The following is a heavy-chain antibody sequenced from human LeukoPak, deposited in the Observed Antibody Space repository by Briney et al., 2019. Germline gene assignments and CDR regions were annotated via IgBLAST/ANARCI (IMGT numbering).Heavy chain of an antibody. CDR1: GFAFSSYS. Sequence: PGGSLRLSCAASGFAFSSYSMNWVRQAPGKGLEWVSAISGSGGSTYYADSVKGRFTISRDNSKNTLYLQMNSLRAEDTAVYYCAKGGDFWSGYYIGYWGQGTLVTVSS. J-gene: IGHJ4*02. V-gene: IGHV3-23*01. D-gene: IGHD3-3*01. CDR3: AKGGDFWSGYYIGY. CDR2: ISGSGGST.